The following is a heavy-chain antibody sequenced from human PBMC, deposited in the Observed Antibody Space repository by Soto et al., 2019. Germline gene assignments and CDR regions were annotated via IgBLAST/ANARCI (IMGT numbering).Heavy chain of an antibody. CDR1: GFTFSPYT. J-gene: IGHJ4*02. D-gene: IGHD3-22*01. Sequence: PGGSLRLSCAASGFTFSPYTLGWVRHAPGKGLESLSFITNSNTYIYYADSVKGRFTISRDDAGNSLYLQMNSLRAEDTAIYYCARVDYSDRGYFDYWGQGALVTVSS. CDR3: ARVDYSDRGYFDY. V-gene: IGHV3-21*01. CDR2: ITNSNTYI.